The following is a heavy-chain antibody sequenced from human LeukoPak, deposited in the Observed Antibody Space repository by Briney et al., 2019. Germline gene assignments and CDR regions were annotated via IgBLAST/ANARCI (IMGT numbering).Heavy chain of an antibody. CDR1: GFTFSSYA. J-gene: IGHJ4*02. Sequence: GGSLRLSCAASGFTFSSYAMHWVRQAPGKGLEWVSYISSSGSTIYYADSVKGRFTISRDNAKNSLYLQMNSLRAEDTAVYYCARDYGGSSPFDYWGQGTLVTVSS. D-gene: IGHD4-23*01. CDR3: ARDYGGSSPFDY. V-gene: IGHV3-48*03. CDR2: ISSSGSTI.